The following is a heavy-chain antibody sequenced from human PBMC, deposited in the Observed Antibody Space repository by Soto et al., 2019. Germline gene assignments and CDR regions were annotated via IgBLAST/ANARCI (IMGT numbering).Heavy chain of an antibody. CDR2: IIPIFGTA. V-gene: IGHV1-69*13. J-gene: IGHJ6*02. D-gene: IGHD3-16*01. CDR3: ARVMSRGHGMDV. Sequence: GASVKVSCKASGGTFSSYAISWVRQAPGQGLEWMGGIIPIFGTANYAQKFQGRVTITADESTSTAYMELSSLRSEDTAVYYCARVMSRGHGMDVWGQGTTVTVPS. CDR1: GGTFSSYA.